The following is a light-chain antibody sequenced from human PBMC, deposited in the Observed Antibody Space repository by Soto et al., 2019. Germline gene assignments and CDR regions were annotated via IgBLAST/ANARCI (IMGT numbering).Light chain of an antibody. CDR2: GVF. Sequence: ETVLTQSPGTVSLYPGERATLSCTTSQSVRSNYLAWYQQKPGQAPRLVVYGVFNRATGIPDRFSVSGSGTDFTLTISGLEPEDSAVYYWQHYDGSPRTFGQGTKLEI. CDR1: QSVRSNY. CDR3: QHYDGSPRT. J-gene: IGKJ2*01. V-gene: IGKV3-20*01.